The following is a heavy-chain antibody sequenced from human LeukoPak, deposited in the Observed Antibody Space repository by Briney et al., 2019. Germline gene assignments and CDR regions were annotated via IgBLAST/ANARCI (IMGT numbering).Heavy chain of an antibody. Sequence: ASVKVSCKASGYTFTNYYIHWVRQAPGQGLEWRGIINPGSVITSYAQKFQARVTMTSDTSTSTVYMALTSLRSEDTAVYYCARDVRGTGISDYWGQGTLVTVSS. CDR2: INPGSVIT. J-gene: IGHJ4*02. D-gene: IGHD3-10*02. V-gene: IGHV1-46*01. CDR3: ARDVRGTGISDY. CDR1: GYTFTNYY.